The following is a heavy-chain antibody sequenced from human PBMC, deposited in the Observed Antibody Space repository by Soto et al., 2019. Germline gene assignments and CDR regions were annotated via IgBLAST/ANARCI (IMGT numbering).Heavy chain of an antibody. D-gene: IGHD2-15*01. CDR2: ISYDGSNK. Sequence: QVQLVESGGGVVQPGRSLRLSCAASGFTFSSYAMHWVRQAPGKGLEWVAVISYDGSNKYYADSVKGRFTISRDNSKNTLYLQMNSLRAEDTAVYYCARGTSVAPTANGDYWGQGTLVTVSS. J-gene: IGHJ4*02. V-gene: IGHV3-30-3*01. CDR3: ARGTSVAPTANGDY. CDR1: GFTFSSYA.